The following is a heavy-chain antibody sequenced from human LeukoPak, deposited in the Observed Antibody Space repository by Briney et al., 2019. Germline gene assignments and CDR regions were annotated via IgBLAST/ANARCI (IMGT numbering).Heavy chain of an antibody. Sequence: GGSLRLSCAASGFTFSSYGMHWVRQAPGKGLEWVAVIWYDGSNKYYVDSVKGRFTISRDNSKNTLYLQINSLRAEDTAVYYCAKDWDSWSGYSAFDIWGQGTMVTVSS. CDR1: GFTFSSYG. CDR2: IWYDGSNK. V-gene: IGHV3-33*06. CDR3: AKDWDSWSGYSAFDI. J-gene: IGHJ3*02. D-gene: IGHD3-3*01.